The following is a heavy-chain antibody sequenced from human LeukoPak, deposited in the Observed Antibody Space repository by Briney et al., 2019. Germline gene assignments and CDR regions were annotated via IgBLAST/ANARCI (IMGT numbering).Heavy chain of an antibody. J-gene: IGHJ4*02. CDR2: IRYDGSNK. CDR3: AKTYGSGRDFDY. Sequence: GGSLRLSCAASGFTFSSYGMHWVRQAPGKGLEWVAFIRYDGSNKYYADSVKGRFTISRDNSKNTLYLQVNSLRAEDTAVYYCAKTYGSGRDFDYWGQGTLVTVSS. V-gene: IGHV3-30*02. D-gene: IGHD3-10*01. CDR1: GFTFSSYG.